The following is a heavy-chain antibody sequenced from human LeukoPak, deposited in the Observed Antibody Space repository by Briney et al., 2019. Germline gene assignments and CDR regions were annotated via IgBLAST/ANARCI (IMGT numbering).Heavy chain of an antibody. CDR2: INPNSGGT. J-gene: IGHJ3*02. Sequence: ASVKVSCKASGYTFTGYYMHWVRQAPGQGLEWMGWINPNSGGTKYAQKFQGRVTMARDTSISTVYMELSGLTSDDTAVYYCARDDGSSSENAFDIWGQGTMVTVSS. CDR1: GYTFTGYY. D-gene: IGHD6-6*01. CDR3: ARDDGSSSENAFDI. V-gene: IGHV1-2*02.